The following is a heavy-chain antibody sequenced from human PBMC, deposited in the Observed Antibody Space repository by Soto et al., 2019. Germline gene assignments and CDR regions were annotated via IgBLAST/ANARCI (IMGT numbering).Heavy chain of an antibody. J-gene: IGHJ6*03. D-gene: IGHD3-9*01. CDR3: ASYHFLDLWTGSLHYRDV. CDR1: GGSLSGYY. Sequence: QVHLEQSGAGLLNPSETLSLTCAVYGGSLSGYYWSWVRQSPGKGLEWIGEINHSGTANYNPSLKTRVTISADTSKHQFSLRLTSVTAAGSAVYYCASYHFLDLWTGSLHYRDVWGRGTAVTVSS. CDR2: INHSGTA. V-gene: IGHV4-34*01.